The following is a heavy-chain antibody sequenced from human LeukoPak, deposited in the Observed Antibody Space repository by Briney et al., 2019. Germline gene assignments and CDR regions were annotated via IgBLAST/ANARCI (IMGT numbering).Heavy chain of an antibody. V-gene: IGHV4-4*07. D-gene: IGHD3-22*01. Sequence: SETLSLTCTVSGGSISSYYWSWIRQPAGKGLEWIGRIYTGGSTNYNPSLKSRVTMSVDTSKNQFSLKLSSVTAADTAVYYCARTEYYYDSSGYYPYDYWGQGTLVTVSS. CDR1: GGSISSYY. CDR3: ARTEYYYDSSGYYPYDY. CDR2: IYTGGST. J-gene: IGHJ4*02.